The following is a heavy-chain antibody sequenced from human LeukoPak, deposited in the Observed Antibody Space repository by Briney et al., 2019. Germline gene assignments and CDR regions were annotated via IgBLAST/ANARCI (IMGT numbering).Heavy chain of an antibody. CDR2: IYYSGST. D-gene: IGHD3-22*01. CDR1: GGSISSYY. V-gene: IGHV4-59*01. Sequence: SETLSLTCTVSGGSISSYYWSWIRQPPGKGLEWIGYIYYSGSTNYNPSLKSRVTISVDTSKNQFSLKVRSVTAADTAVYYCARAQWYYDGTNYSPSGFDGWGQGTLVTVSS. J-gene: IGHJ4*02. CDR3: ARAQWYYDGTNYSPSGFDG.